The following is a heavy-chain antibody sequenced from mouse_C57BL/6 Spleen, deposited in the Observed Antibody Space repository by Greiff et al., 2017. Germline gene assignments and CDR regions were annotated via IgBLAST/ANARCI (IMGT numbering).Heavy chain of an antibody. CDR3: ARPYYSVQDLSY. J-gene: IGHJ3*01. V-gene: IGHV1-72*01. Sequence: VQLQQPGAELVKPGASVKLSCKASGYTFTSYWMHWVKQRPGRGLEWIGRIGPNSGGTKYNEKFKSKATMTVDKPSSTAYMQLSSLTSEDSAVYYCARPYYSVQDLSYWGQGTLVTVSA. D-gene: IGHD1-1*01. CDR2: IGPNSGGT. CDR1: GYTFTSYW.